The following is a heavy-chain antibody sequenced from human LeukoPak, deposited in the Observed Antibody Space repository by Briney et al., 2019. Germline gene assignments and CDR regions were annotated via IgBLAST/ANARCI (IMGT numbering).Heavy chain of an antibody. CDR2: TYYRSKWYN. V-gene: IGHV6-1*01. CDR1: GDSVSSNSAA. D-gene: IGHD3-10*01. J-gene: IGHJ4*02. CDR3: AREELWFGELLSYYFDY. Sequence: SQTLSLTFAISGDSVSSNSAAWDWIRQSPSRGLEWLGRTYYRSKWYNDYAVSVKSRITINPDTSKNQFSLQLNSVTPEDTAVYYCAREELWFGELLSYYFDYWGQGTLVTVSS.